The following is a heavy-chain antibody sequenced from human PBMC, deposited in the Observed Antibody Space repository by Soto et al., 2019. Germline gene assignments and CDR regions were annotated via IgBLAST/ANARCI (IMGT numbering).Heavy chain of an antibody. CDR1: GIPISSYDW. CDR2: IYHNGRT. Sequence: QVHLEESGPGLVRPSGTLALICNVSGIPISSYDWWTWVRQTPGKGMEWIGEIYHNGRTNYNPSLKSRVALSVDKSKNQFALNLQSLTAADTAGYYCARGTLIGSSTRNWFDPWGPGTQVTVSS. J-gene: IGHJ5*02. CDR3: ARGTLIGSSTRNWFDP. V-gene: IGHV4-4*02. D-gene: IGHD3-10*01.